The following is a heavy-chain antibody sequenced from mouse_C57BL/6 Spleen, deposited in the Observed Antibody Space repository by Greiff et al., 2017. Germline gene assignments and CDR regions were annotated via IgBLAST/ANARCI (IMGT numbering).Heavy chain of an antibody. CDR2: ISYDGSN. CDR1: GYSITSGYY. CDR3: ARGGPYYFDS. Sequence: EVQLQESGPGLVKPSQSLSLTCSVTGYSITSGYYWNWIRQFPGNKLEWMGYISYDGSNNYNPSLKNRISITRDTSKNQFFLKLNSVTTEDTATYYWARGGPYYFDSWGQGTTLTVSS. D-gene: IGHD1-1*02. V-gene: IGHV3-6*01. J-gene: IGHJ2*01.